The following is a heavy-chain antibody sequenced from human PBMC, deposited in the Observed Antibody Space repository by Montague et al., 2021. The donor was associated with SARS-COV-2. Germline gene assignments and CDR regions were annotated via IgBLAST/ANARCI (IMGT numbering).Heavy chain of an antibody. CDR2: INHGGNT. J-gene: IGHJ5*02. V-gene: IGHV4-34*01. D-gene: IGHD3-3*01. CDR3: ARGADYDFWSGYLRYKWFDP. CDR1: GGSLSGYY. Sequence: ETLSLTCAVYGGSLSGYYWAWIRQTPGKGLEWIGEINHGGNTXXXPSXXXRLTISVDTSKKQFSLNLSSVTTADTAVYYCARGADYDFWSGYLRYKWFDPWGLGTPVTVSS.